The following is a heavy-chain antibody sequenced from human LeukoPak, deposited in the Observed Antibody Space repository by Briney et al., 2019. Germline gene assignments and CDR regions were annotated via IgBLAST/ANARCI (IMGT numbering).Heavy chain of an antibody. D-gene: IGHD3-9*01. J-gene: IGHJ4*02. V-gene: IGHV3-23*01. CDR1: GFIFSSYG. Sequence: GGSLRLSCAASGFIFSSYGMSWVRQAPGKGLEWVSDISASDGGTYYADSVKGRFTISRDNSKNTLYLQMNSLRAEDTAVYYCASILTGYYDYWGQGTLVTVSS. CDR2: ISASDGGT. CDR3: ASILTGYYDY.